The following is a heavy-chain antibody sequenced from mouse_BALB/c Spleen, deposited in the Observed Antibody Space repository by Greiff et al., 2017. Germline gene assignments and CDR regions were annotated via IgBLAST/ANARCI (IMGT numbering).Heavy chain of an antibody. CDR2: ISSGGSYT. D-gene: IGHD2-1*01. CDR1: GFTFSSYG. Sequence: EVKLMESGGDLVKPGGSLKLSCAASGFTFSSYGMSWVRQTPDKRLEWVATISSGGSYTYYPDSLKGRFTISRDNAKNTLYLQMSSLKSEDTAMYYCARQDGNSWYFDVWGAGTTVTVSS. V-gene: IGHV5-6*01. CDR3: ARQDGNSWYFDV. J-gene: IGHJ1*01.